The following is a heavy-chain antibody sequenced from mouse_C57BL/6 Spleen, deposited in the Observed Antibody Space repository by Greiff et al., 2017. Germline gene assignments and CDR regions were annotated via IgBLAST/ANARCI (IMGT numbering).Heavy chain of an antibody. V-gene: IGHV1-52*01. CDR2: IDPSDSET. D-gene: IGHD2-4*01. CDR3: VYDDVYYYAMDY. J-gene: IGHJ4*01. Sequence: QVQLKQPGAELVRPGSSVKLSCYASGYTFTSDWLHWVKQRPTQGLEWIGNIDPSDSETHYNHKIKDKDTLTVDKSSSTTYMQLSSLSSEDSEVYYCVYDDVYYYAMDYWGQGTSVTVSS. CDR1: GYTFTSDW.